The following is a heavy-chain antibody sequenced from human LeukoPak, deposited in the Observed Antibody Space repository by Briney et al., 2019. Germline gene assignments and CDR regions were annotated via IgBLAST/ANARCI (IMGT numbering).Heavy chain of an antibody. CDR3: ARAGVYGMDV. V-gene: IGHV4-59*08. CDR2: IYYSGST. J-gene: IGHJ6*02. Sequence: SETLSPTCTVSGGSISSYYWSWIRQPPGKGLEWIGYIYYSGSTNYNPSLKSRVTISVDTSKNQFSLKLSSVTAADTAVYYCARAGVYGMDVWGQGTTVTVSS. D-gene: IGHD3-10*01. CDR1: GGSISSYY.